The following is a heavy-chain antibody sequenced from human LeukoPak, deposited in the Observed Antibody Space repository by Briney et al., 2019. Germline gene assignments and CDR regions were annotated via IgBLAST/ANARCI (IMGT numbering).Heavy chain of an antibody. V-gene: IGHV3-64*01. Sequence: PGGSLRLSCAASGFTFSSYAMHWVRQAPGKGLEYVSAISSNGGSTYYANSVKGRFTISRDNSKNTLYLQMGSLRAEDMAVYYCARAYYDFWSGYYTLESHGSADYWGQGTLVTVSS. CDR2: ISSNGGST. CDR3: ARAYYDFWSGYYTLESHGSADY. CDR1: GFTFSSYA. J-gene: IGHJ4*02. D-gene: IGHD3-3*01.